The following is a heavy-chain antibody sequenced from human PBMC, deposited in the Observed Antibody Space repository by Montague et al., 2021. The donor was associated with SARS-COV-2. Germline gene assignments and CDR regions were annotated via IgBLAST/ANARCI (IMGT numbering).Heavy chain of an antibody. J-gene: IGHJ4*02. V-gene: IGHV3-30*04. CDR1: GFPFSSYI. D-gene: IGHD2-21*02. CDR2: ITSSGSRK. CDR3: ASENSVTYEDFDS. Sequence: SLRLSCAASGFPFSSYIMHWLRQAPGEGLEWVADITSSGSRKYYADSVKGRFTISRDNSENTLFLQMTSLRAEDTAVYFCASENSVTYEDFDSWGQGTLVTVSS.